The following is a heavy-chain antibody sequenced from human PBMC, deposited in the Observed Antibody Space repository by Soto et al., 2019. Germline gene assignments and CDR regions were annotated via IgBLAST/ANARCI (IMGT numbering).Heavy chain of an antibody. D-gene: IGHD3-10*01. Sequence: ASVKVSCKTSGYTFTSYGISWVRQAPGQGLEWMGWINTGNGNTKYSQKFQGRVTITRDTSASTAYMELSSLRSEDTAVYYCARSTPYGSGSYYSDYWGQGTLVTVSS. CDR3: ARSTPYGSGSYYSDY. V-gene: IGHV1-3*04. J-gene: IGHJ4*02. CDR1: GYTFTSYG. CDR2: INTGNGNT.